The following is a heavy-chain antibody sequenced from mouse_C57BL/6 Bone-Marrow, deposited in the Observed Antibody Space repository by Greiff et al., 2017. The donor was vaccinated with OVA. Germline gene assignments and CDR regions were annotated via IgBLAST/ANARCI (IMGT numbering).Heavy chain of an antibody. CDR2: IYPRSGNT. D-gene: IGHD1-1*01. Sequence: VKLVESGAELARPGASVKLSCKASGYTFTSYGISWVKQRPGQGLEWIGEIYPRSGNTYYNEKFKGKATLTADKSSSTAYMELRSLTSEDSAVYFCAMVVLDYWGQGTTLTVSS. CDR1: GYTFTSYG. V-gene: IGHV1-81*01. J-gene: IGHJ2*01. CDR3: AMVVLDY.